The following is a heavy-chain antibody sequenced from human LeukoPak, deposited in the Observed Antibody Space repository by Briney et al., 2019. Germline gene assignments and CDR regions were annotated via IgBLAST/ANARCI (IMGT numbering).Heavy chain of an antibody. Sequence: PGGSLRLSCAASGFTFSSNAMSWVRQAPGKGLEWVSGISGSGGSTYYADSVKGRFTISRDNSKNTVYLQMNSLRAEDTAVYYCAKGDEDAAMLYWGQGTLVTVSS. CDR3: AKGDEDAAMLY. D-gene: IGHD3-16*01. CDR2: ISGSGGST. J-gene: IGHJ4*02. V-gene: IGHV3-23*01. CDR1: GFTFSSNA.